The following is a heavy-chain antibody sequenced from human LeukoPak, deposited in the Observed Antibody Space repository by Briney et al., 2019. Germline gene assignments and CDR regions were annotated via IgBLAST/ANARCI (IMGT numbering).Heavy chain of an antibody. CDR2: TSSSDAGT. D-gene: IGHD6-19*01. CDR3: AREENSSGWTYFDY. CDR1: GFTLSTYA. J-gene: IGHJ4*02. Sequence: PGGSLRLSCAASGFTLSTYAMSWVRQTPGKGLEWVAATSSSDAGTYHADSVRGRFTISRDNSKNTLYLQMNSLRAEDAAVYFCAREENSSGWTYFDYWGQGTLVTVSS. V-gene: IGHV3-23*01.